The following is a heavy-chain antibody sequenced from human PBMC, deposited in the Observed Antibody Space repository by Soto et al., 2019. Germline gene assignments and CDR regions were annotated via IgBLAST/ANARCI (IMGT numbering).Heavy chain of an antibody. CDR1: GGSINSGGYY. CDR3: AGGYRQSGYSSSWVFDY. CDR2: IFYSGST. V-gene: IGHV4-31*01. J-gene: IGHJ4*02. D-gene: IGHD6-13*01. Sequence: QVQLQESGPGLVKPSQTLSLICTVSGGSINSGGYYWNWIRQHPGKGLEWIGYIFYSGSTYYNPFLRSLVTISADASENQFSLNLSSVTAADTAVYFCAGGYRQSGYSSSWVFDYWGQGTLVNVSS.